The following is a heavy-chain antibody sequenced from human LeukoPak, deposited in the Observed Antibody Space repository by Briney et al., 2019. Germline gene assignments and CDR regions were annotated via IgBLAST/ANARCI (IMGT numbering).Heavy chain of an antibody. J-gene: IGHJ5*02. CDR3: ARFISLGA. V-gene: IGHV3-7*01. CDR2: IKKDGSEK. D-gene: IGHD3-16*01. CDR1: GFTFNGYW. Sequence: GGSLRLSCAASGFTFNGYWMSWVRQAPGKGLEWVANIKKDGSEKNYVDSVKGRFTISRDNAKNSLYLQMDSLRAEDTAVYYCARFISLGAWGQGTLVTVSS.